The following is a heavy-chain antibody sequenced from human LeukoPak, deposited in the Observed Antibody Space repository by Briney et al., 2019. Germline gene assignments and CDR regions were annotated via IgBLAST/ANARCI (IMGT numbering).Heavy chain of an antibody. CDR3: ARDGGYDFWSGYYQDY. J-gene: IGHJ4*02. Sequence: PGGSLRLSCATSGFTFSRYAMHWVRQAPGKGLEWVALISYDANIGSNKYYADSVKGRFTISGDNSKNTLYLQMNSLRAEDTAVYYCARDGGYDFWSGYYQDYWGQGTLVTVSS. D-gene: IGHD3-3*01. CDR1: GFTFSRYA. CDR2: ISYDANIGSNK. V-gene: IGHV3-30-3*01.